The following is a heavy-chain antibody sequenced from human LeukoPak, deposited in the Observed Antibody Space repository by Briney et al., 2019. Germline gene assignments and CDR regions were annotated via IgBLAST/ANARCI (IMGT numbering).Heavy chain of an antibody. CDR3: ARVISEDYYGMDV. Sequence: GGSLRLSCAASEFTFSSYSVNWVRQAPGKGLEWVSSISSSSSYIYYADSMKGRFTISRDNAKNSLYLQMNSLRAEDTAVYYCARVISEDYYGMDVWGQGTTVTVSS. CDR1: EFTFSSYS. V-gene: IGHV3-21*01. CDR2: ISSSSSYI. J-gene: IGHJ6*02. D-gene: IGHD2/OR15-2a*01.